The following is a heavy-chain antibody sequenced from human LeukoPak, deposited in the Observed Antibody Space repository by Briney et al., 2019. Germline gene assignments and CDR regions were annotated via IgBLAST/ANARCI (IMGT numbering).Heavy chain of an antibody. V-gene: IGHV3-30-3*01. J-gene: IGHJ4*02. CDR1: GFIFHNAW. Sequence: PGGSLRLSCAASGFIFHNAWLDWVRQAPGKGLEWVAVISYDGSNEYYADSVKGRFTISRDNSKNTLYLQMNSLRVEDTAVYYCARVLNYYDSSGYYFSYWGQGTLVTVSS. CDR2: ISYDGSNE. D-gene: IGHD3-22*01. CDR3: ARVLNYYDSSGYYFSY.